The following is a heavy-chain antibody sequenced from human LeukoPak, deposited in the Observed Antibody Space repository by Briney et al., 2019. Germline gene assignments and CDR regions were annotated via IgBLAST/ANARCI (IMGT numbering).Heavy chain of an antibody. CDR3: AKWDSLEPYFDY. J-gene: IGHJ4*02. CDR1: GFTFASYA. CDR2: ISAGGGTT. Sequence: GGSLRLSRAASGFTFASYALSWVRQAPGKGLEWVSVISAGGGTTFYADSVKGRFTFSRDNSKNSLHLQMNSLRAEDTAAYYCAKWDSLEPYFDYWGQGTLVTVSS. D-gene: IGHD1-1*01. V-gene: IGHV3-23*01.